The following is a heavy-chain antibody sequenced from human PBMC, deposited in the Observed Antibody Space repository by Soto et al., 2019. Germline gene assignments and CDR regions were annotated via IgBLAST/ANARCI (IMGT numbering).Heavy chain of an antibody. CDR1: GFTFDDYA. Sequence: GGSLRLSCAASGFTFDDYAMHWVRQAPGKGLEWVSGISWNSGSIGYADSVKGRFTISRDNAKNSLYLQMNSLRAEDTALYYCAKDSPINHGFDPWGQGTLVTVSS. V-gene: IGHV3-9*01. CDR3: AKDSPINHGFDP. CDR2: ISWNSGSI. J-gene: IGHJ5*02.